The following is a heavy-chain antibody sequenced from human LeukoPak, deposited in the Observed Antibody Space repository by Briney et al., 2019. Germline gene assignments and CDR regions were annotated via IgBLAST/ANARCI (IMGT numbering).Heavy chain of an antibody. D-gene: IGHD1-26*01. J-gene: IGHJ4*02. CDR2: ISWNSGSI. CDR3: AKASGSYLFDY. Sequence: GGSLRLSCAASGFTFDDYAMHWVRQAPGKGLEWVSGISWNSGSIGYADSVKGRFTISRDNAKNSLYLQMNSLRAEDTALYYCAKASGSYLFDYWGQGTLVTVSS. V-gene: IGHV3-9*01. CDR1: GFTFDDYA.